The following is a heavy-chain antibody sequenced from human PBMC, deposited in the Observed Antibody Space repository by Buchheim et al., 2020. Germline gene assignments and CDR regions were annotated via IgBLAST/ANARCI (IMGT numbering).Heavy chain of an antibody. D-gene: IGHD2-2*02. V-gene: IGHV1-46*01. CDR3: ARDSEYCSSTSCYNRGWFDP. J-gene: IGHJ5*02. CDR1: GYTFTSYY. CDR2: INPSGGST. Sequence: QVQLVQSGAEVKKPGASVKVSCKASGYTFTSYYMHWVRQAPGQGLEWMGIINPSGGSTSYAQKFQGRVTMTRDTSTSTVYMGLGSLRSEETAVYYCARDSEYCSSTSCYNRGWFDPWGQGTL.